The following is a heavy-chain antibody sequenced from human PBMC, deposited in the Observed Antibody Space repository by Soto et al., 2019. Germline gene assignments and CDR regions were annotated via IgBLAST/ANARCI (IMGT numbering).Heavy chain of an antibody. V-gene: IGHV4-30-4*01. J-gene: IGHJ4*02. D-gene: IGHD3-22*01. CDR2: IYYSGAT. Sequence: SETLSLTCTVSGVSISSGDYYWSWIRQSPARGLEWIGFIYYSGATYPNPSLKTRISMSVDTSKNQFSLKLSSVTAADTAVYYCATAEYDSRASGYWGQGTPVTVSS. CDR1: GVSISSGDYY. CDR3: ATAEYDSRASGY.